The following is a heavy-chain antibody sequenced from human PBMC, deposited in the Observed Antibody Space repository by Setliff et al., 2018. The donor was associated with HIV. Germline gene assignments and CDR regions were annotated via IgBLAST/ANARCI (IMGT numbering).Heavy chain of an antibody. J-gene: IGHJ4*02. Sequence: SETLSLTCVVSGDSIDNKYYWAWIRQPPGRGLEWIGTVYPTWTAYYNSSLKSRVAISIDTSNNRFSLRLYSVTAADTATYYCARQNYYDISGYYERPLDFDYWGQGTLVTVSS. CDR3: ARQNYYDISGYYERPLDFDY. D-gene: IGHD3-22*01. CDR2: VYPTWTA. CDR1: GDSIDNKYY. V-gene: IGHV4-38-2*01.